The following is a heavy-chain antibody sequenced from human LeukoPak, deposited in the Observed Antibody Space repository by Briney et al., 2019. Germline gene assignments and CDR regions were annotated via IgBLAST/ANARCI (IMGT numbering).Heavy chain of an antibody. V-gene: IGHV4-4*07. CDR1: GGSISSYY. CDR2: IYTSGST. D-gene: IGHD6-13*01. J-gene: IGHJ5*02. CDR3: ARAKIAAASSFWFDP. Sequence: PSETLSLTCTVSGGSISSYYWSWIRQPAGEGLEWIGRIYTSGSTNYNPSLKSRVTMSVDTSKNQFSLKLSSVTAADTAVYYCARAKIAAASSFWFDPWGQGTLVTVSS.